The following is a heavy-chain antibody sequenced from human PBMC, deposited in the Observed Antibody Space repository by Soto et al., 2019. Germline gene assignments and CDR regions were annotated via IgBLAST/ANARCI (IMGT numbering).Heavy chain of an antibody. V-gene: IGHV5-51*01. Sequence: GESLKISCKGSGFSFTANWIGWVRRLPGKGLEWMGMIYPGDSDTRYSPSLQGQVTISADKSISTTYLQWSSLKASDSAMYYCARVVTMVRGVTPQGFGPWGQGTLVTV. J-gene: IGHJ5*02. D-gene: IGHD3-10*01. CDR2: IYPGDSDT. CDR1: GFSFTANW. CDR3: ARVVTMVRGVTPQGFGP.